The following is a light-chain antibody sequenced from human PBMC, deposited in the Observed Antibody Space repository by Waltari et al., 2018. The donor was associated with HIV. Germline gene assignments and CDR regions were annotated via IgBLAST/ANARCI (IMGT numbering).Light chain of an antibody. CDR2: DAS. CDR1: QDISSY. CDR3: QQYGNVPVT. Sequence: IQMTQSPSSLSASVGHRVPITCQSSQDISSYFNWYQQKPGKAPKLLIYDASDWETGVPARCSGSGAGTDFTFTISSLQPADIATYYCQQYGNVPVTFGPGTKVEIK. J-gene: IGKJ3*01. V-gene: IGKV1-33*01.